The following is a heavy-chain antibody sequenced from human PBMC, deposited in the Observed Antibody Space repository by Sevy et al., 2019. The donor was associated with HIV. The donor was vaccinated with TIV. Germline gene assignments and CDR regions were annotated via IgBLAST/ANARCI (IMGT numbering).Heavy chain of an antibody. V-gene: IGHV1-18*04. CDR2: ISAYNGNT. Sequence: ASVKVSCKASGYTFTSYGISWVRQAPGQGLEWMGWISAYNGNTNYAQKLQGRVTMTTDTSTSTAYMELRSLSSDDTAVYYCARAEYYYDSSGYPIWGQGTMVTVSS. CDR1: GYTFTSYG. J-gene: IGHJ3*02. D-gene: IGHD3-22*01. CDR3: ARAEYYYDSSGYPI.